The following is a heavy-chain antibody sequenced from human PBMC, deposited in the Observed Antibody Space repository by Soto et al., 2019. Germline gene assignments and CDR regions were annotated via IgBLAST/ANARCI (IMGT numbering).Heavy chain of an antibody. CDR2: IVVGSGNT. Sequence: ASVKVSCKASGFTFTSSAVQWVRQARGQRLEWIGWIVVGSGNTNYAQKFQERVTITRDMSTSTAYMELSSLRSEDTAVYYCAAVGGDGYNGDYYYGMDVWGQGTTVTVSS. D-gene: IGHD5-12*01. J-gene: IGHJ6*02. CDR1: GFTFTSSA. CDR3: AAVGGDGYNGDYYYGMDV. V-gene: IGHV1-58*01.